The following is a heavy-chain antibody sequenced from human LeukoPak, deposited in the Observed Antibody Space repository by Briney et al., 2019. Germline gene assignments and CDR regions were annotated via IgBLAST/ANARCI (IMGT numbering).Heavy chain of an antibody. Sequence: GGSLRLSCAASGFTFSSYAMSWVRQAPGKGLEWVSAISGSGGSTYYADSVKGRFTISRDNSENTLYLQMNSLRAEDTAVYYCAKVSSSSSWYYFDYWGQGTLVTVSS. V-gene: IGHV3-23*01. CDR2: ISGSGGST. CDR3: AKVSSSSSWYYFDY. D-gene: IGHD6-13*01. CDR1: GFTFSSYA. J-gene: IGHJ4*02.